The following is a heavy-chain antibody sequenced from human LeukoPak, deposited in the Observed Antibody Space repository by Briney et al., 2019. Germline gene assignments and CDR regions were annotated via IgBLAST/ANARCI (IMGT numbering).Heavy chain of an antibody. D-gene: IGHD2-2*02. V-gene: IGHV1-69*05. Sequence: SVKVSCKASGGTFSSYAISWVRQAPGQGLEWMGGIIPIFGTANYAQKFQSRVTITTDESTSTAYMELSSLRSEDTAVYYCARGSLGYCSSTSCYNVGDYWGQGTLVPVSS. J-gene: IGHJ4*02. CDR1: GGTFSSYA. CDR3: ARGSLGYCSSTSCYNVGDY. CDR2: IIPIFGTA.